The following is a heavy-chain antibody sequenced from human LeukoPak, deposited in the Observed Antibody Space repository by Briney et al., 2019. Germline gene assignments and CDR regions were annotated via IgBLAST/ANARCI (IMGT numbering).Heavy chain of an antibody. CDR2: ISSSGSTI. Sequence: GGSLRLSCAASGFTFSDYYMSWIRQAPGKGLEWVSYISSSGSTIYYADSVKGRFTISRDNAKNSLYLQMNSLRAEDTAVYYCARPACSGGSCYSGDYWGQGTLVTVSS. J-gene: IGHJ4*02. CDR3: ARPACSGGSCYSGDY. CDR1: GFTFSDYY. D-gene: IGHD2-15*01. V-gene: IGHV3-11*01.